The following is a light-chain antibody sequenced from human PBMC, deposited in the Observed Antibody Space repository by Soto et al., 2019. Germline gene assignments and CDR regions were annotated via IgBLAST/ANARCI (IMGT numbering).Light chain of an antibody. CDR2: DVS. J-gene: IGLJ2*01. V-gene: IGLV2-14*01. Sequence: QSALTQPASVSGSPGQSITISCTGTSSDVGGYNYVSWYQQHPGKAPKLMIYDVSNRPSGVSNRFSGSKSGNTASLTISGLQAEGEADYYCSSYTSSSVVFGGGPMLTVL. CDR1: SSDVGGYNY. CDR3: SSYTSSSVV.